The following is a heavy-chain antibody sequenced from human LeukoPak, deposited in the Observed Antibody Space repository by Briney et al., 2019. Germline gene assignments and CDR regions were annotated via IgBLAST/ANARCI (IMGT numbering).Heavy chain of an antibody. D-gene: IGHD3-22*01. J-gene: IGHJ6*03. CDR1: GGSISSDGYY. CDR2: NYYSGST. V-gene: IGHV4-31*03. Sequence: SQTLSLTCTVSGGSISSDGYYWSWIRQHPGKGLEWIGYNYYSGSTYYNPSLKSRVTISVDTSKNQFSLKLSSVTAADTAVYYCARETYYYDSSGYPIRVDYYYYYMDVWGKGTTVTVSS. CDR3: ARETYYYDSSGYPIRVDYYYYYMDV.